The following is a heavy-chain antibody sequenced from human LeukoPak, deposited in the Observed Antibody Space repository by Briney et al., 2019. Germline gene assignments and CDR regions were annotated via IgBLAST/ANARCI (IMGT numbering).Heavy chain of an antibody. CDR3: AKHYDSSGYYYLDY. Sequence: GGSLRLSCAASGFTFSSYGMSWVRQAPGKGLEWVSAISGRGDSTYYADSVKGRFTISRENSKNTLYLQMNSLRAEDTAVYYCAKHYDSSGYYYLDYWGQGTLVTVSS. D-gene: IGHD3-22*01. J-gene: IGHJ4*02. CDR1: GFTFSSYG. CDR2: ISGRGDST. V-gene: IGHV3-23*01.